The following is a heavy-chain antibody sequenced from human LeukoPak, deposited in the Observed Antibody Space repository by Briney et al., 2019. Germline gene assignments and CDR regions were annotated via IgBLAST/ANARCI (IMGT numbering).Heavy chain of an antibody. J-gene: IGHJ4*02. Sequence: KPSETLSLTCGVSGGSISSGGYYWSWIRQRPGKGLVWIGYIYYSGSIYYNSTLPSLKSRVTISVDTSKNQFSLKLSSVTAADTAVYYCARTSSTTSSIDYWGQGTLVTVSS. CDR2: IYYSGSI. CDR3: ARTSSTTSSIDY. CDR1: GGSISSGGYY. V-gene: IGHV4-31*11. D-gene: IGHD2-2*01.